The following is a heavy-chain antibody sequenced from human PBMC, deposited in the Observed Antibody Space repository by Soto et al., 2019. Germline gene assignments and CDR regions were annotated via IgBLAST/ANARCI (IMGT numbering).Heavy chain of an antibody. CDR1: GGSISSIIYY. CDR3: ALRFLEWLLPNPYFDY. V-gene: IGHV4-39*01. Sequence: SDTLSLTCTVSGGSISSIIYYWGWIRQPPGKGLEWIGSIYYSGSTYYNPSLKSRVTISVDTSKNQFSLKLSSVTAADTAVYYCALRFLEWLLPNPYFDYWGQGTLVTVSS. D-gene: IGHD3-3*01. J-gene: IGHJ4*02. CDR2: IYYSGST.